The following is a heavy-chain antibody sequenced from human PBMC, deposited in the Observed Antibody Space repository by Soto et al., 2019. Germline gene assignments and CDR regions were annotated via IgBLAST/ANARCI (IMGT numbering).Heavy chain of an antibody. Sequence: EVHLKQSGAAVKKPGESLTISCEGSGYDFTTHWINWVRQTPGEGLQWMGRIDPSDSFTLYSPSFEGRVSLSADTSSNTASLQWSSLEASDTATYYCATYYYDSRRPFDRWGQGTQVIVSS. D-gene: IGHD3-22*01. CDR1: GYDFTTHW. J-gene: IGHJ4*02. CDR2: IDPSDSFT. V-gene: IGHV5-10-1*03. CDR3: ATYYYDSRRPFDR.